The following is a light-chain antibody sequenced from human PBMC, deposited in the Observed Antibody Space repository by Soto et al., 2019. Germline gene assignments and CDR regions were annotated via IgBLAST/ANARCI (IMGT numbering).Light chain of an antibody. CDR1: QSVVYSSDNHDY. CDR3: QKYCSTHLT. Sequence: DIVMTQSPDSLAVSLGERATIKCKSSQSVVYSSDNHDYLAWYQQKPGQPPKLLIYWASTRESGVPDRFSGSGSGTEFTLTISSLQAEDVEVYYCQKYCSTHLTFGAGTKVDIK. J-gene: IGKJ4*01. V-gene: IGKV4-1*01. CDR2: WAS.